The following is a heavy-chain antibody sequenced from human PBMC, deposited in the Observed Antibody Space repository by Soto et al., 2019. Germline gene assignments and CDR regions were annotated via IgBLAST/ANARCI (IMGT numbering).Heavy chain of an antibody. V-gene: IGHV6-1*01. Sequence: PSQTLSLTCAISGDSVSSYNAAWNWIRQSPSRGLEWLGRTYCRSKWYNDYAVSVRSRITINPDTSKNQFSLQLNSVTPEDTGVDYCAREPVGPYYFDYWGQGTLVTVPS. CDR2: TYCRSKWYN. J-gene: IGHJ4*02. CDR1: GDSVSSYNAA. CDR3: AREPVGPYYFDY.